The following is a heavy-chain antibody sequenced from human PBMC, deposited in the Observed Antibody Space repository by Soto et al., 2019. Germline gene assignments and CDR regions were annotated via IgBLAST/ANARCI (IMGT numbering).Heavy chain of an antibody. CDR3: ARGDYDILTGLPALFDY. Sequence: SVKVSCKASGGTFSSYAISWVRQAPGQGLEWMGGIIPIFGTANYAQKFQGRVTITADKSTSTAYMELSSLRSEDTAVYYCARGDYDILTGLPALFDYWGQGTLVTVSS. J-gene: IGHJ4*02. CDR2: IIPIFGTA. D-gene: IGHD3-9*01. V-gene: IGHV1-69*06. CDR1: GGTFSSYA.